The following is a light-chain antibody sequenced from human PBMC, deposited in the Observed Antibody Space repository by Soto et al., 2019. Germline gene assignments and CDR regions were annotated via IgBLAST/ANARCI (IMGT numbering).Light chain of an antibody. J-gene: IGKJ1*01. Sequence: DIQMTQSPSTLSGSXXXRXXIXCRASQTISSWLAWYQQKPGKAPKLLIYKASTLKSGVPSRFGGSGSGTEFTLTISSLQPDDFATYYCQHYNSYSEAFGQGTKVDI. CDR2: KAS. V-gene: IGKV1-5*03. CDR1: QTISSW. CDR3: QHYNSYSEA.